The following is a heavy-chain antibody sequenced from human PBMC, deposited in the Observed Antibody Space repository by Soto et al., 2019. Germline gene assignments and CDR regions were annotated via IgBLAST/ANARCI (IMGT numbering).Heavy chain of an antibody. CDR3: VRTAREGAVAPHWFDR. J-gene: IGHJ5*02. V-gene: IGHV4-30-4*01. CDR2: VYYTGST. Sequence: SETLSLTCTVSGASIRSTDYYWSWIRQAPGKGLEWIGYVYYTGSTYYNPSLMSRLTISVDTSKNQFSLKLTSVTAAETAMYYCVRTAREGAVAPHWFDRWGQGTQVTVSS. D-gene: IGHD2-21*02. CDR1: GASIRSTDYY.